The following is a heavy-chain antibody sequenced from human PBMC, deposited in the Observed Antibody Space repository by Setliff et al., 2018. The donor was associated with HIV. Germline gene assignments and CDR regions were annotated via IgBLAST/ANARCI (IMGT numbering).Heavy chain of an antibody. CDR2: IHASGKT. V-gene: IGHV4-4*09. D-gene: IGHD2-21*02. CDR1: GGSFSNFF. Sequence: SETLSLTCTVSGGSFSNFFWNWIRQPPGKGLEWIGYIHASGKTNYNPSLKSRVTISLDTSKMQFSLHLTYVTAADTAVYYCATLDPSGGNFLAYWGQGTLVTVSS. CDR3: ATLDPSGGNFLAY. J-gene: IGHJ4*02.